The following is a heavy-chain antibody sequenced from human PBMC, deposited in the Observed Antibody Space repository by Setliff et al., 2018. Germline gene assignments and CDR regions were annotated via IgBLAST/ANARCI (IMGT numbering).Heavy chain of an antibody. V-gene: IGHV4-34*12. CDR3: VRQGEETSMVMYYFTS. Sequence: SETLSLTCAVYGGSFSGYYWSWIRQPPGKRLEWIGEILHSGNINYNPSLKSRVTISMDTSKNQFSLKVNSVTAADTAIYYCVRQGEETSMVMYYFTSWGPGTLVTVSS. J-gene: IGHJ4*02. D-gene: IGHD5-18*01. CDR2: ILHSGNI. CDR1: GGSFSGYY.